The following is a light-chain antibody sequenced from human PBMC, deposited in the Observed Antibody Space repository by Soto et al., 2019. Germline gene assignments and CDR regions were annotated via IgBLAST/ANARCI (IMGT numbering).Light chain of an antibody. J-gene: IGLJ2*01. CDR3: QTWGTGIVV. CDR2: LNSDGSH. Sequence: QPVLTQSPSASASLGASVKLTCTLSSGHSSYAIAWHQQQPEKGPRYLMKLNSDGSHSKGDGIPDRFSGSSSGAERYLTIPSLQSEDEADYSCQTWGTGIVVFGGGTKVTVL. CDR1: SGHSSYA. V-gene: IGLV4-69*01.